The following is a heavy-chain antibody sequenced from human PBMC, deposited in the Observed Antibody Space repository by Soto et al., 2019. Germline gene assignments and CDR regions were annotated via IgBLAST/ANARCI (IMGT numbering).Heavy chain of an antibody. D-gene: IGHD3-22*01. J-gene: IGHJ4*02. V-gene: IGHV1-3*01. CDR3: VRDPSSGYRSFDY. Sequence: ASVKVSCKASGYTFTSYAMHWVRQAPGQRLEWMGWINACNCNTKYSHKFQGRFTVTMDASTSTVYMEFGSLRSEDTAVYYCVRDPSSGYRSFDYWGQGTLVTVSS. CDR2: INACNCNT. CDR1: GYTFTSYA.